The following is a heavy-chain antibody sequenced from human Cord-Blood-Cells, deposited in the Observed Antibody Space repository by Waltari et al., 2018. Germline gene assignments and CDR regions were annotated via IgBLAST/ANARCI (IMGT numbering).Heavy chain of an antibody. CDR1: GYSISSGYY. V-gene: IGHV4-38-2*01. CDR2: IYHSGST. CDR3: ASPLPLLIVSNDAFDI. Sequence: QVQLQESGPGRVKPSETLSLTCAVSGYSISSGYYWGWIRQPPGKGLEWIGSIYHSGSTYYNPSLKSRVTISVDTSKNQFSLKLSSVTAADTAVYYCASPLPLLIVSNDAFDIWGQGTMVTVSS. D-gene: IGHD2-21*02. J-gene: IGHJ3*02.